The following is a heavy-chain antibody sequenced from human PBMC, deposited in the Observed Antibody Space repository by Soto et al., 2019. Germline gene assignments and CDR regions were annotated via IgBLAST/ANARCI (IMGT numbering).Heavy chain of an antibody. CDR3: ARHGYSSSSRYYYYGMDV. CDR2: IYPGDSDA. D-gene: IGHD6-6*01. V-gene: IGHV5-51*01. CDR1: GYSFTSYW. J-gene: IGHJ6*02. Sequence: GASLKISCKGSGYSFTSYWIGWVRQMPGKGLEWMGIIYPGDSDARYSPSFQGQVTISADKSISTAYLQWSSLKASDTAMYYCARHGYSSSSRYYYYGMDVWGQGTTVTVSS.